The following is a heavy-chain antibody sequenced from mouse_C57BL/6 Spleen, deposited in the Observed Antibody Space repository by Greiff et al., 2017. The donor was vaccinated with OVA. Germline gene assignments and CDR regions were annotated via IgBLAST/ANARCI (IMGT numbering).Heavy chain of an antibody. J-gene: IGHJ2*01. Sequence: EVQVVESGGGLVKPGGSLKLSCAASGFTFSSYAMSWVRQTPEKRLEWVATISDGGSYTYYPDNVKGRFTISRDNAKNNLYLQMSHLKSEDTAMYYCARDPVGRGYFDYWGQGTTLTVSS. CDR1: GFTFSSYA. D-gene: IGHD4-1*01. CDR3: ARDPVGRGYFDY. CDR2: ISDGGSYT. V-gene: IGHV5-4*01.